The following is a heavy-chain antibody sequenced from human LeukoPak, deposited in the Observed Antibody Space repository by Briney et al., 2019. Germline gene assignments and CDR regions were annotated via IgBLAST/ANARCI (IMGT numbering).Heavy chain of an antibody. D-gene: IGHD1-26*01. V-gene: IGHV1-3*01. J-gene: IGHJ3*02. Sequence: APVKVSCKASGYTFTSYAIHWVHQAPGQRLEWMGWINAGNGNTKYSQKFKGRVTITRDTSASTAYMELSSLKSEDTAVYYCKVGAQTHALTDAFDIWGQGTMVTVSS. CDR2: INAGNGNT. CDR1: GYTFTSYA. CDR3: KVGAQTHALTDAFDI.